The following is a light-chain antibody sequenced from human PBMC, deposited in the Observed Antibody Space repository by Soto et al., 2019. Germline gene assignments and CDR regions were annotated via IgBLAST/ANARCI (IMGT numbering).Light chain of an antibody. V-gene: IGLV2-14*01. CDR1: SGDIGGYNY. J-gene: IGLJ1*01. CDR3: STYTSSNTDV. CDR2: DVS. Sequence: QSALTQPASVSGSPGQSITISCTGTSGDIGGYNYVSWYQQHPGKAPKLMIYDVSNRPSGVANRFSGSKSANTASLTISGLQTEDEADYFCSTYTSSNTDVFGTGTKVTVL.